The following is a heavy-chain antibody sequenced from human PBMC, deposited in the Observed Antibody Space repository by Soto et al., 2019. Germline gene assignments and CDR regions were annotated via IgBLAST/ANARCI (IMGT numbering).Heavy chain of an antibody. CDR3: ARDTPYVDYGFNYYYYMDV. CDR1: GFTFRAYS. J-gene: IGHJ6*03. D-gene: IGHD4-17*01. CDR2: ISLRSSAI. Sequence: EVQLEESGGDLVQPGGSLRLSCAASGFTFRAYSMDWVRQAPGKGLEWVAYISLRSSAIFYADSVKGRFTISRDNAKNSLYLQMNSLRAEDTAVYFCARDTPYVDYGFNYYYYMDVWGKGTTVTVSS. V-gene: IGHV3-48*01.